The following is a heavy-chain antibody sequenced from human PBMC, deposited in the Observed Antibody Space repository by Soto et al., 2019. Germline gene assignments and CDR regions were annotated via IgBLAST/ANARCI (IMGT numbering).Heavy chain of an antibody. D-gene: IGHD6-13*01. CDR1: GGSFSGYY. J-gene: IGHJ5*02. Sequence: PSETLSLTCAVYGGSFSGYYWSWIRQPPGKGLEWIGEINHSGSTNYNPSLKSRVTISVDTSKNQFSLKLSSVTAEDTAVYYCERGVPAAGPGNWFDPWGQGTLVTVSS. V-gene: IGHV4-34*01. CDR2: INHSGST. CDR3: ERGVPAAGPGNWFDP.